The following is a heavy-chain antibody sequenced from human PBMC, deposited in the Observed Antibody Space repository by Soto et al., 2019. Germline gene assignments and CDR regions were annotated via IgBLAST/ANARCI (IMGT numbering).Heavy chain of an antibody. D-gene: IGHD6-6*01. Sequence: GGSLRLSCAASGFTFSSYAMSWVRQAPGKGLEWVSAISGSGGSTYYADSVKGRFTISRDNSKNTLYLQMNSLRAEDTAVYYCAKLRAMYSSSGDAFDIWGQGTMVTVSS. CDR1: GFTFSSYA. CDR3: AKLRAMYSSSGDAFDI. V-gene: IGHV3-23*01. J-gene: IGHJ3*02. CDR2: ISGSGGST.